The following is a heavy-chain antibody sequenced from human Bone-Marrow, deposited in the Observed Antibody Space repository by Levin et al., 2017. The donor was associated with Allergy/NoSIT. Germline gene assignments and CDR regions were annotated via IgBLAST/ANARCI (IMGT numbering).Heavy chain of an antibody. CDR2: ILYGGGT. J-gene: IGHJ4*02. CDR1: GNFLSSKY. D-gene: IGHD3-10*01. CDR3: ATGGTWFEGFYFDN. Sequence: SETLSLTCTVSGNFLSSKYWTWIRQSPGKGLEWIGYILYGGGTNYNPSLKSRVTISADTSKNEFSLNVRSMTTADTAIYYCATGGTWFEGFYFDNLGQGTLITVSS. V-gene: IGHV4-59*01.